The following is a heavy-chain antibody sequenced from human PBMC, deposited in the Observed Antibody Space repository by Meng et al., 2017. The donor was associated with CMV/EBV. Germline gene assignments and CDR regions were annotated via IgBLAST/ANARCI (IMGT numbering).Heavy chain of an antibody. CDR3: ARDAPGDGEQYYDYGMDV. D-gene: IGHD4-17*01. V-gene: IGHV1-46*01. Sequence: ASVKVSCKASGYTFTSYYMHGVRQAPGQGLEWRGIINPSGGSTSYAQKFQGRVTMTRDTSTSTVHMELSSLRYEDTAVDYCARDAPGDGEQYYDYGMDVWGQGTTVTVSS. J-gene: IGHJ6*02. CDR1: GYTFTSYY. CDR2: INPSGGST.